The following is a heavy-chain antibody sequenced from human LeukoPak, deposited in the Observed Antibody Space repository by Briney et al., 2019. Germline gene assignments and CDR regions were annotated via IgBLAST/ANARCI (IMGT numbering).Heavy chain of an antibody. Sequence: ASVKVSCKASGYTFTGYYMHWVRQAPGQGLEWMGWINPNSGGTNYAQKFQGRVTMTRDTSISTAYMELSRLRSDDTAVYYCAIFSGWSKVPFDYWGQGTLVTVSS. CDR2: INPNSGGT. CDR1: GYTFTGYY. J-gene: IGHJ4*02. V-gene: IGHV1-2*02. D-gene: IGHD6-19*01. CDR3: AIFSGWSKVPFDY.